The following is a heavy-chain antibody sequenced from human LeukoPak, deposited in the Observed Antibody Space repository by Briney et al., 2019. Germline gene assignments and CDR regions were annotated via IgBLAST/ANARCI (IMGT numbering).Heavy chain of an antibody. Sequence: GGSLRLSCAASGFTFSTCAMSWVRQAPGKGLEWVSALSRSGDSTTYADSVKGRFTISRDNAKNTLYLQMNSLRAEDTAVYCCAKGVSSWYYFDYWGQGTLVTVSS. J-gene: IGHJ4*02. CDR2: LSRSGDST. D-gene: IGHD6-13*01. CDR3: AKGVSSWYYFDY. V-gene: IGHV3-23*01. CDR1: GFTFSTCA.